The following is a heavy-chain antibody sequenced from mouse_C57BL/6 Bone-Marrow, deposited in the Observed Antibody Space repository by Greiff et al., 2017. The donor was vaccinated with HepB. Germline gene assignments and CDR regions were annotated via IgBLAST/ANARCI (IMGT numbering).Heavy chain of an antibody. D-gene: IGHD1-1*01. Sequence: EVQLVESGGGLVQPGGSMKLSCVASGFTFSNYWMNWVRQSPEKGLEWVAQIRLKSDNYATHYAESVKGRFTISRDDSKSSVYLQMNNLRAEDTGIYYCTGGGSSYAVRYFDYWGQGTTLTVSS. CDR1: GFTFSNYW. CDR2: IRLKSDNYAT. J-gene: IGHJ2*01. V-gene: IGHV6-3*01. CDR3: TGGGSSYAVRYFDY.